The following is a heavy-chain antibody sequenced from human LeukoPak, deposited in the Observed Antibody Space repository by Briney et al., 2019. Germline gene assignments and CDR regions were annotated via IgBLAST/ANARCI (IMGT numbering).Heavy chain of an antibody. V-gene: IGHV4-34*01. CDR2: INHSGST. CDR1: GGSFSGYY. D-gene: IGHD2-15*01. J-gene: IGHJ6*03. Sequence: NPSETLSLTCAVFGGSFSGYYWSWIRQPPGKGLEWIGEINHSGSTNYNPSLKSRVTISVDTSKNQFSLKLSSVTAVDTAVYYCAREHCSGGSCYSIYYYYYMDVWGKGTTVTVSS. CDR3: AREHCSGGSCYSIYYYYYMDV.